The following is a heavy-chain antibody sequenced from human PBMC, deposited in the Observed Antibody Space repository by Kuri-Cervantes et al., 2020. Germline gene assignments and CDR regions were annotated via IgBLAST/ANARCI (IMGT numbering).Heavy chain of an antibody. J-gene: IGHJ4*02. D-gene: IGHD6-13*01. CDR1: GGSISSGGYY. Sequence: SETLSLTCTVSGGSISSGGYYWSWIRQHPGKGLEWIGYIYYSGSTYYNPSLKSRVTISVDTSKNQFSLKLSSVTAADTAVYYCARGRRGISWYCFDSWGQGTLVTVSS. V-gene: IGHV4-31*03. CDR3: ARGRRGISWYCFDS. CDR2: IYYSGST.